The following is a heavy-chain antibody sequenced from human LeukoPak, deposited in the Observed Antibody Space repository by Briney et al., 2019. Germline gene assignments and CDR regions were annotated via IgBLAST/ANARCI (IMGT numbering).Heavy chain of an antibody. CDR3: AKDGVYSSSQYYYYYMDV. V-gene: IGHV3-30*18. CDR1: GFTFSSYG. J-gene: IGHJ6*03. CDR2: ISYDGSNK. Sequence: GGSLRLSCAASGFTFSSYGMHWVRQAPGKGLEWVAVISYDGSNKYYADSVKGRFTISRDNSKNTLYLQMNSLRAEDTAVYYCAKDGVYSSSQYYYYYMDVWGKGTTVTVSS. D-gene: IGHD6-13*01.